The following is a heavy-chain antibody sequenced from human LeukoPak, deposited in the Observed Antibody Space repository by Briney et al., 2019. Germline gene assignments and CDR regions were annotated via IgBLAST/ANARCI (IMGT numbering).Heavy chain of an antibody. Sequence: SETLSLTCTVSGGSISSGGYYWSWIRQHPGKGLEWIGYIYYSGSTYYNPSLKSRVTISVDTSKNQFFLRLGSVTAADTAVYYCAKGHRYSSGWYWSHWFDPWGQGTLVTVSS. D-gene: IGHD6-19*01. CDR2: IYYSGST. V-gene: IGHV4-31*03. CDR3: AKGHRYSSGWYWSHWFDP. J-gene: IGHJ5*02. CDR1: GGSISSGGYY.